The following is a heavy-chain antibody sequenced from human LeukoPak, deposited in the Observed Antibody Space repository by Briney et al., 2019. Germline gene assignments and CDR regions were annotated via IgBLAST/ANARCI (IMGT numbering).Heavy chain of an antibody. CDR3: ARDKGQGVVVTAYFDY. D-gene: IGHD2-21*02. Sequence: ASVKVSCKASGYTFTSYYMHWVRQAPGQGLEWMGVINPSGGSTSYAQKFQGRVTITRDTSTSTVYMELSSLRSEDTAVYYCARDKGQGVVVTAYFDYWGQGTLVTVSS. CDR2: INPSGGST. CDR1: GYTFTSYY. J-gene: IGHJ4*02. V-gene: IGHV1-46*01.